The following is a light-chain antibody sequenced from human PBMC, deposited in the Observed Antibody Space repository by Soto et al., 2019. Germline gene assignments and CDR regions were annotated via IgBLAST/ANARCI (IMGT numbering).Light chain of an antibody. CDR3: QQYYASLLT. Sequence: EVVLTQSPGTLSLSPGDTATLSCRASQSIRDSYFAWYQQKPGQPPRLLISSTSTRATGIPDRCSGSRSGTDFTLTINMLEHEDFAVYYCQQYYASLLTFGGGTKVEIK. CDR2: STS. J-gene: IGKJ4*01. V-gene: IGKV3-20*01. CDR1: QSIRDSY.